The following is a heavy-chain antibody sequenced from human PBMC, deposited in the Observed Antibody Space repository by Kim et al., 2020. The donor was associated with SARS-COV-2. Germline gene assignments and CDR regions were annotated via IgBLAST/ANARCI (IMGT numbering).Heavy chain of an antibody. CDR2: ISSSSSYT. CDR1: GFTFSDYY. D-gene: IGHD3-10*01. Sequence: GGSLRLSCAASGFTFSDYYMSWIRQAPGKGLEWVSYISSSSSYTNYADSVKGRFTISRDNAKNSLYLQMNSLRAEDTAVYYCARDLGTYYYGSGSQYYYYGMDVWGQGTTVTVSS. CDR3: ARDLGTYYYGSGSQYYYYGMDV. J-gene: IGHJ6*02. V-gene: IGHV3-11*05.